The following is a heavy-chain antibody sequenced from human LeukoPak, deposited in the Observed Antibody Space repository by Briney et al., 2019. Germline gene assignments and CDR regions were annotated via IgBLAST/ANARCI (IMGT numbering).Heavy chain of an antibody. CDR2: IHARGST. V-gene: IGHV4-4*07. CDR1: GGSFSGYY. Sequence: SETLSLTCAVFGGSFSGYYWSWIRQPAGKGLEWIGHIHARGSTNYNPSLKSRVTISVDTSKNQFSLKLSSVTAADTAVYYCARDPASTKGPSTYF. D-gene: IGHD2-2*01. CDR3: ARDPASTKGPSTYF. J-gene: IGHJ2*01.